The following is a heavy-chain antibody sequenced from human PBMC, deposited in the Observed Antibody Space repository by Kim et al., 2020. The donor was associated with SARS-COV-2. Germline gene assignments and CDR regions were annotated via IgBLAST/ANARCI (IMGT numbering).Heavy chain of an antibody. D-gene: IGHD3-9*01. J-gene: IGHJ6*02. CDR1: GGTFSIYA. Sequence: SVKVSCKASGGTFSIYAISWVRQAPGQGLEWMGGIIPIFGTANYAQKFQGRVTITADESTSTAYMELSSLRSEDTAVYYCARTGYSSGGNYYYSGMGVGGQGPTVTVSS. CDR3: ARTGYSSGGNYYYSGMGV. V-gene: IGHV1-69*13. CDR2: IIPIFGTA.